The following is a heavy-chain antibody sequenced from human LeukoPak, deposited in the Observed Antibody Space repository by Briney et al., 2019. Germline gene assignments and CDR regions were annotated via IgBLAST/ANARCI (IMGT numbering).Heavy chain of an antibody. Sequence: GGSLRLSCAASGFTFSSYAMDWLRQAPGKGLKWVSAISGSGGSPYYADSVKGRFTISRDNSKNTLYLQMNSLRVEDTAVYYCAKEEYRIFGVVVGDYWGHGTLVTVSS. CDR1: GFTFSSYA. CDR3: AKEEYRIFGVVVGDY. CDR2: ISGSGGSP. D-gene: IGHD3-3*02. V-gene: IGHV3-23*01. J-gene: IGHJ4*01.